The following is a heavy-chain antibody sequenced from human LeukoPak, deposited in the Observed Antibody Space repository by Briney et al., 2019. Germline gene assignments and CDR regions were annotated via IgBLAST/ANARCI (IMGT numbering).Heavy chain of an antibody. V-gene: IGHV3-21*01. CDR3: ARDVDVSAAVIPGYFDS. D-gene: IGHD2-2*01. CDR2: VTSSSTYI. CDR1: GFTFSSYT. J-gene: IGHJ4*02. Sequence: GSLRLSCAASGFTFSSYTMNWVRQAPGKGLELVSSVTSSSTYIYYAESVKGRFAISRDNAKNSLYLQMDSLRPEDTAVYYCARDVDVSAAVIPGYFDSWGQGTLVTVSS.